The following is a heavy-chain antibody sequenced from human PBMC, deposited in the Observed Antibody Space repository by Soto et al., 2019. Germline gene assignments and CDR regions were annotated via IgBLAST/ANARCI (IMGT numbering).Heavy chain of an antibody. CDR3: ARVLRRMTTVTDQGAFDI. J-gene: IGHJ3*02. D-gene: IGHD4-17*01. CDR1: GFTVSSNY. CDR2: IYSGGST. Sequence: GGSLRLSCAASGFTVSSNYMSWVRQAPGKGLEWVSVIYSGGSTYYADSVKGRFTISRDNSKNTLYLQMNSLRAEDTAVYYCARVLRRMTTVTDQGAFDIWGQGTMVTVSS. V-gene: IGHV3-66*01.